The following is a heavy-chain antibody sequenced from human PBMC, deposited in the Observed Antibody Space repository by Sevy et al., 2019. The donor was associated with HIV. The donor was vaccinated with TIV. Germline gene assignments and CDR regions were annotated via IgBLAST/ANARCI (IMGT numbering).Heavy chain of an antibody. CDR3: AKSPLYSSGLFYFDY. CDR1: GYSFTSYW. Sequence: GESLKISCRGSGYSFTSYWIGWVRQMPGKGLEWMGIIYPGDSDIRYSPSFQGQVTISADKSISTAYLQWSSLKASDTAMYYCAKSPLYSSGLFYFDYWGQGTLVTVSS. V-gene: IGHV5-51*01. CDR2: IYPGDSDI. D-gene: IGHD6-19*01. J-gene: IGHJ4*02.